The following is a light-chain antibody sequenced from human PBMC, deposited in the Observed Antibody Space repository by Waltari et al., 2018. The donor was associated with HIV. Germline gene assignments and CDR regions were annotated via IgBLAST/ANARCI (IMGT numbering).Light chain of an antibody. CDR3: QSFDGITAV. J-gene: IGLJ3*02. CDR1: SGRIASNY. CDR2: EDN. Sequence: NLMLTQPHSVSESPGKTVTISCTGSSGRIASNYVQWYQQRPGSAPTTVIFEDNQRSSGVPLTFSGSIDSSSNSAFLTVARLKTEGDADYCSQSFDGITAVFGGGTKLTAL. V-gene: IGLV6-57*02.